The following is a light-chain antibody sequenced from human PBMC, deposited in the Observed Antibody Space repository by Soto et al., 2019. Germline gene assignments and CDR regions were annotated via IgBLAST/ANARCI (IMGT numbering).Light chain of an antibody. CDR2: SAS. J-gene: IGKJ2*01. Sequence: DIVLTQSPGTLSLSPGERATFSCRASQSVNNNYLSWYQQKPGQTTRLLVSSASTWATGIPDRFSGSGSGTDFTLTISRLEPEDFAVYYCQHYGSSTPLYTFGQGTKLEIK. V-gene: IGKV3-20*01. CDR1: QSVNNNY. CDR3: QHYGSSTPLYT.